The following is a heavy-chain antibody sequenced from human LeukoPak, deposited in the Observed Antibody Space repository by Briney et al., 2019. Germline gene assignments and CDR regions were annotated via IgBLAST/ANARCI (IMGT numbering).Heavy chain of an antibody. Sequence: PGGSLRLSCAASGFTFSSYEMNWVRQAPGKGLEWVSYISSSGSTIYYADSVKGRFTISRDNAKNSLYLQMSSLRAEDTAVYYCARDSREHQYYYYYMDVWGKGTTVTISS. CDR2: ISSSGSTI. J-gene: IGHJ6*03. D-gene: IGHD1/OR15-1a*01. CDR3: ARDSREHQYYYYYMDV. V-gene: IGHV3-48*03. CDR1: GFTFSSYE.